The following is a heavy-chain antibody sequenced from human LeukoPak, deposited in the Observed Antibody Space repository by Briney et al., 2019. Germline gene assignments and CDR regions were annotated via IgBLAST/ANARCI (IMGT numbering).Heavy chain of an antibody. D-gene: IGHD1-26*01. V-gene: IGHV3-7*03. CDR1: GVTFSSYW. CDR3: ARVGSGGAFDI. J-gene: IGHJ3*02. CDR2: IKEDGSEK. Sequence: PGGSLRLSCAASGVTFSSYWMSWVRQAPGKGREWVAKIKEDGSEKYYVDSVKGRFTISRDNAKNSLYLQMNSLRAEDTAVYYCARVGSGGAFDIWGQGTMVTVSS.